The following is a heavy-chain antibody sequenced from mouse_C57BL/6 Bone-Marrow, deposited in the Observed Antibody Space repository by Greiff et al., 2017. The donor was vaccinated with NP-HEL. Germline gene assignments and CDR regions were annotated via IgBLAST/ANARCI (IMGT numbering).Heavy chain of an antibody. J-gene: IGHJ4*01. D-gene: IGHD1-1*01. Sequence: EVKLMESGPSLVRPSQTLSLTCTVTGFSINSVCYGIWIRQFPGNQLEYIGYTFYSGITYYNPYLESRTYITRDTSKNQFSLKLSSVTTEDTATYYCARGHYGSSLYAMDYWGQGTSVTVSS. CDR2: TFYSGIT. CDR3: ARGHYGSSLYAMDY. V-gene: IGHV3-3*01. CDR1: GFSINSVCY.